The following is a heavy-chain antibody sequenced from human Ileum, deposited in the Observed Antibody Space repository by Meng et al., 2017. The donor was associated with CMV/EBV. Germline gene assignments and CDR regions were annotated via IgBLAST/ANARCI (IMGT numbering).Heavy chain of an antibody. D-gene: IGHD2-15*01. CDR2: ISYDGSNK. CDR3: ARRWGYCSGGSCPFDP. CDR1: GFTFSSYA. V-gene: IGHV3-30*04. J-gene: IGHJ5*02. Sequence: GFTFSSYAMDWVRQAPGKGLEWVAVISYDGSNKYYADSVKGRFTISRDNSKNTLYLQMNSLRAEDTAVYYCARRWGYCSGGSCPFDPWGQGTLVTVSS.